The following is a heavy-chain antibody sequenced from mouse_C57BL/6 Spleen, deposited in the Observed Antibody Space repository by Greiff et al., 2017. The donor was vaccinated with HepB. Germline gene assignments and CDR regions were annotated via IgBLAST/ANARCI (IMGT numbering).Heavy chain of an antibody. CDR1: GYTFTSYW. J-gene: IGHJ2*01. V-gene: IGHV1-52*01. CDR2: IDPSDSET. Sequence: QVQLQQPGAELVRPGSSVKLSCKASGYTFTSYWMHWVKQRPIQGLEWIGNIDPSDSETHYNQKFKDKATLTVDKSSSTAYMQLRSLTSEDSAVYYCARSGYGSSLDYWGQGTTLTVSS. CDR3: ARSGYGSSLDY. D-gene: IGHD1-1*01.